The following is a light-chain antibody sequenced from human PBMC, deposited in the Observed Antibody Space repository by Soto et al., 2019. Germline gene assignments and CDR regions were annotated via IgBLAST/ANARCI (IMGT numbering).Light chain of an antibody. CDR2: RAS. CDR1: QRISSW. Sequence: DIQLTQSPSTLSASVGDRVTITCRAGQRISSWLAWYQQKPGKAPKLLIYRASSLESGVPSRFSGSGSGTDFTLTISSLQPDDFATYYCQQYNTYSSFGQGTKVEIK. V-gene: IGKV1-5*03. J-gene: IGKJ1*01. CDR3: QQYNTYSS.